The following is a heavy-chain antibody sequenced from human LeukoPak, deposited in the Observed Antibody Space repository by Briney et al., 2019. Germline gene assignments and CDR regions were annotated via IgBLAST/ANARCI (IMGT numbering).Heavy chain of an antibody. CDR1: GFTFRSYA. D-gene: IGHD4/OR15-4a*01. Sequence: GGSLRLSCAAPGFTFRSYAMHWVRQAPGKGLEWVAVVWYDGNKKYYADSVKGRFTISRDNSENTLHLQMDSLRVEDMAVYYCAKGQGCYYPYYYMDDWGTGTTVTVSS. J-gene: IGHJ6*03. V-gene: IGHV3-33*06. CDR3: AKGQGCYYPYYYMDD. CDR2: VWYDGNKK.